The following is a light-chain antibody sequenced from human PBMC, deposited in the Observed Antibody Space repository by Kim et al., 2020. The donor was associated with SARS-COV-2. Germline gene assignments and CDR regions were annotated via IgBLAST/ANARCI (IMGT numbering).Light chain of an antibody. V-gene: IGLV2-14*03. Sequence: QSALTQPASVSGSPGQSITISCTGTSSDIGSYNYVSWYQHHPGKAPKLIIYDVSKRPSGISNRFSGSKSVNTASLTISGLQADDEGDYYCSVYPTITTKVFGGGTQLTVL. CDR2: DVS. J-gene: IGLJ3*02. CDR1: SSDIGSYNY. CDR3: SVYPTITTKV.